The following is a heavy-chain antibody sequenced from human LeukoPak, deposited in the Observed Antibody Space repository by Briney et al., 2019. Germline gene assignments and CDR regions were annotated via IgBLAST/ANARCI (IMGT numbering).Heavy chain of an antibody. CDR2: INWNGAST. J-gene: IGHJ6*03. D-gene: IGHD6-13*01. V-gene: IGHV3-20*04. Sequence: PGGSLRLSCAGSGFTFDDYGMSWVRQAPGEGLERGSGINWNGASTGYADSVKGRFTISRDNAKTSLYLQMNSLRAEDTALYYCARGSISVAGLYYMDVWGKGTTVTVSS. CDR1: GFTFDDYG. CDR3: ARGSISVAGLYYMDV.